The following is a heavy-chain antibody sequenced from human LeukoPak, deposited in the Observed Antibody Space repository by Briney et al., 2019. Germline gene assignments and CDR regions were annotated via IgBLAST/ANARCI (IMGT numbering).Heavy chain of an antibody. V-gene: IGHV3-66*01. D-gene: IGHD3-22*01. J-gene: IGHJ3*02. Sequence: GGSLRLSCAASGFTVSSNYMSWVRQAPGKGLEWVSVIYSGGSTYYADSVKGRFTISRDNSKNTLYLQMNSLRAEDTAVYYCARDRVYYYDSSGYYPDAFDIWGQGTMVTVSS. CDR2: IYSGGST. CDR3: ARDRVYYYDSSGYYPDAFDI. CDR1: GFTVSSNY.